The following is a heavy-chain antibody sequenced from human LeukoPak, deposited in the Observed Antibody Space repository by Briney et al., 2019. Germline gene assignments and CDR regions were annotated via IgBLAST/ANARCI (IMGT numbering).Heavy chain of an antibody. CDR2: ISSSGSDI. J-gene: IGHJ6*04. V-gene: IGHV3-48*03. Sequence: GGSLRLSCAASGFTFSNYEMHWVCQAPGKGLEWVSYISSSGSDIYYADSVKGRFTISRDNAKNSLYLQMNSLRAEDTAVYYCAELGITMIGGVWGKGTTVTISS. D-gene: IGHD3-10*02. CDR3: AELGITMIGGV. CDR1: GFTFSNYE.